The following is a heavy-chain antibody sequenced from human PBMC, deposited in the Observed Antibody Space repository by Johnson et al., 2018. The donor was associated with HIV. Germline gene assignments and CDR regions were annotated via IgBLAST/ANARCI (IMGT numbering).Heavy chain of an antibody. CDR2: VRYDGGNK. V-gene: IGHV3-33*08. D-gene: IGHD3-16*01. CDR3: ARGGDAFDI. Sequence: QVQLVESGGGVVQPGRSLRLSCAASGFTFSSFGMHWVRQAPGKGLEWVAFVRYDGGNKYYADSVKGRFTISRDNSKNTLYLQMNSLRGEDTAFYYCARGGDAFDIWGQGTMVTVSS. J-gene: IGHJ3*02. CDR1: GFTFSSFG.